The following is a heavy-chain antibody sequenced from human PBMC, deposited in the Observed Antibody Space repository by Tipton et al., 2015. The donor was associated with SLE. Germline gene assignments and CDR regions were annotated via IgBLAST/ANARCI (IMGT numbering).Heavy chain of an antibody. D-gene: IGHD2-21*02. Sequence: TLSLTCTVSGGSISSGDYYWSWIRQPPGKGLEWIGYIYYSGSTYYNPSLKSRVTISVDTSKNQFSLKLSSVTAADTAVYYCAREGVMTTNNGNWFDPWGQGTLVPVSS. CDR2: IYYSGST. CDR3: AREGVMTTNNGNWFDP. J-gene: IGHJ5*02. V-gene: IGHV4-30-4*08. CDR1: GGSISSGDYY.